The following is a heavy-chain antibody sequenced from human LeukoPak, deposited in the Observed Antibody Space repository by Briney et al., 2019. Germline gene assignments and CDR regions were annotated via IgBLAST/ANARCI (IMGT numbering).Heavy chain of an antibody. CDR2: ISSSSSYI. J-gene: IGHJ4*02. CDR1: GFTFSSYS. V-gene: IGHV3-21*01. D-gene: IGHD6-6*01. Sequence: GGSLRLSYAASGFTFSSYSMNWVRQAPGKGLEWVSSISSSSSYIYYADSVKGRFTISRDNAKNSLYLQMNSLRAEDTAVYYCASSSGIAARPCDYWGQGTLVTVSS. CDR3: ASSSGIAARPCDY.